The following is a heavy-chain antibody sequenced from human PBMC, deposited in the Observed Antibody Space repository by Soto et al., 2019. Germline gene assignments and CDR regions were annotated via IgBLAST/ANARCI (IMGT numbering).Heavy chain of an antibody. Sequence: QITLKESGPTLLKPTQTLTLTCTFSGFSLTTSGVGVGWFRQPPGKALEWLALVYWNDDKRYSPSLKNRLTITRDTSKSPVVLTMTNMDPVDTATYYCPHYMTTMNTGYFGYWGQGTLVTVSS. D-gene: IGHD4-17*01. J-gene: IGHJ4*02. CDR2: VYWNDDK. V-gene: IGHV2-5*01. CDR3: PHYMTTMNTGYFGY. CDR1: GFSLTTSGVG.